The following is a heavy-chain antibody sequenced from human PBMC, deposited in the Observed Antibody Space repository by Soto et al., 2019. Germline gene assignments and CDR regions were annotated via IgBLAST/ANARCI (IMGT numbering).Heavy chain of an antibody. Sequence: EGLKISCSVYGYTFTTYSIAWVRQMPGRGLEWMGRIDPSDSYTNYSPSFQGHVTVSVDKSINTAYLQWTSLKASDTAVYYCVRQFGISDEGDCWGQGTLVTGSS. J-gene: IGHJ4*02. CDR2: IDPSDSYT. V-gene: IGHV5-10-1*01. D-gene: IGHD3-10*01. CDR3: VRQFGISDEGDC. CDR1: GYTFTTYS.